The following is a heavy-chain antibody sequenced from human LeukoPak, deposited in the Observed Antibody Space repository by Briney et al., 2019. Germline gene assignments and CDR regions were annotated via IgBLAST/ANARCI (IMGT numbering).Heavy chain of an antibody. Sequence: PETLSLTCTVSVGSISSYYGSWIRKPPGKGWEWMGYIYYSGSTNYNPSLKSRVTISVDTSKNQFSLKLSSVTAADTAVYYCASSKGGNYGDYAFDYWGQGTLVTVSS. D-gene: IGHD4-17*01. J-gene: IGHJ4*02. CDR3: ASSKGGNYGDYAFDY. CDR1: VGSISSYY. V-gene: IGHV4-59*13. CDR2: IYYSGST.